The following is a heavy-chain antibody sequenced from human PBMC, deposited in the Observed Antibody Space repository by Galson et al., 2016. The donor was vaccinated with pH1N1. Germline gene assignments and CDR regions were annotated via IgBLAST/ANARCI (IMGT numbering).Heavy chain of an antibody. CDR1: GFIFDDYG. V-gene: IGHV3-20*04. D-gene: IGHD6-13*01. J-gene: IGHJ4*02. Sequence: SLRLSCAASGFIFDDYGMSWVRQVPGKGLEWVSGINWKGSSTEYADSVKGRFTISRDNAKSSVFLQMNSLSAEDTALHYCVRAFHSNSWYYFVYWGQGTLVAVSS. CDR2: INWKGSST. CDR3: VRAFHSNSWYYFVY.